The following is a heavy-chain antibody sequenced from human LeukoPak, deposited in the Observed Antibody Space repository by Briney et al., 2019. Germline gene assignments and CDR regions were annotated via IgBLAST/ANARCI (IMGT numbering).Heavy chain of an antibody. CDR3: ASQPHIVGATPFDY. V-gene: IGHV4-59*12. CDR1: AGSISSYY. Sequence: SETLSLTCTVSAGSISSYYWSWIRQPPGKGLEWIGYIYYSGSTNYNPSLKSRVTISVDTSKNQFSLKLSSVTAADSAVYYCASQPHIVGATPFDYWGQGTLVTVSS. J-gene: IGHJ4*02. D-gene: IGHD1-26*01. CDR2: IYYSGST.